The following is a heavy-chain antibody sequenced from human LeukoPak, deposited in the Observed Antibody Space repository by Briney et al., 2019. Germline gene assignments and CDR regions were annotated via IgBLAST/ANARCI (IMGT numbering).Heavy chain of an antibody. V-gene: IGHV1-2*02. J-gene: IGHJ4*02. Sequence: ASVKVSCKASGYTFTDCYMHWVRQAPGQGLEWMGWINPNSGGTNYAQRFQGGVTMTRDTSISTAYMELSRLTSDDTAVSYCASIWFGESYSGDFWGQGTLVTVSS. D-gene: IGHD3-10*01. CDR2: INPNSGGT. CDR1: GYTFTDCY. CDR3: ASIWFGESYSGDF.